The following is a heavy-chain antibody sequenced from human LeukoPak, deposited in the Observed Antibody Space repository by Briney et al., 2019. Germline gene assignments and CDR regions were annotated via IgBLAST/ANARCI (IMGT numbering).Heavy chain of an antibody. Sequence: PGGSLRLSCTSSGFPFSSRWMHWVRQVPGKGPEWVANIKYDGREKYYVDSVKGRFSISRDNSKNTLYLQMNSLRAEDTAVYYCANDYSNYYSYGMDVWGQGTTVTVSS. V-gene: IGHV3-7*01. CDR1: GFPFSSRW. CDR3: ANDYSNYYSYGMDV. J-gene: IGHJ6*02. CDR2: IKYDGREK. D-gene: IGHD4-11*01.